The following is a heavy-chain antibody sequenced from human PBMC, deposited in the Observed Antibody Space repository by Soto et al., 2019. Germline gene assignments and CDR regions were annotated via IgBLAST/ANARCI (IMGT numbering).Heavy chain of an antibody. CDR1: GFTFSTYA. Sequence: GGSLRLSCAASGFTFSTYAMIWVRQAPGKGLEWVSVITGSGGSTYYADSVKGRFTISRDTSKNTLFLQMNSLRAEDTAVYYCAKDRYGDHRGIDYWGQGTMVTVSS. CDR2: ITGSGGST. D-gene: IGHD4-17*01. V-gene: IGHV3-23*01. CDR3: AKDRYGDHRGIDY. J-gene: IGHJ4*02.